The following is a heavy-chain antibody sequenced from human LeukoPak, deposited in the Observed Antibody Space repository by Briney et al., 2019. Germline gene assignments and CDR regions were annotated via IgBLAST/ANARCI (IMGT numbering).Heavy chain of an antibody. Sequence: GGSLRLSCAASGFTFSSYGMHWVRQAPGKGLEWVAFIRYDGSNKYYADSVKGRFTISRDNAKNTLNLQMNSLRAEDTAVYYCARDLGQYYDTSDNWFDPWGRGTLVTVSS. CDR3: ARDLGQYYDTSDNWFDP. CDR1: GFTFSSYG. J-gene: IGHJ5*02. CDR2: IRYDGSNK. D-gene: IGHD3-22*01. V-gene: IGHV3-30*02.